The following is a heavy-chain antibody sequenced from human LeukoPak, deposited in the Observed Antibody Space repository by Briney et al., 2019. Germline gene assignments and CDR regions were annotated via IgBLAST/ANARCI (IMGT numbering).Heavy chain of an antibody. V-gene: IGHV1-69*13. CDR3: ARDGGITIFGVVTYFDY. D-gene: IGHD3-3*01. J-gene: IGHJ4*02. CDR1: GGTFSSYA. CDR2: IIPIFGTA. Sequence: GASVKVSCKASGGTFSSYAISWVRQAPGQGLEWMGGIIPIFGTANYAQKFQGRVTITADESTSTAYMELSSLRSEDTAVYYCARDGGITIFGVVTYFDYWGQGTLVTVSS.